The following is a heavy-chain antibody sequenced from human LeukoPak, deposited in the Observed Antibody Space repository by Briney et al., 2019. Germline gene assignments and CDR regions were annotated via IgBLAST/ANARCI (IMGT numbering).Heavy chain of an antibody. CDR1: GFTFSSYS. D-gene: IGHD1-26*01. J-gene: IGHJ3*02. V-gene: IGHV3-48*02. CDR3: VRDVGYAFDI. Sequence: GGSLRLSCAASGFTFSSYSMNWVRQAPGKGLEWISYISGSTTKFYVDSVKGRFTISRDNAKNSLYLQMSSLRDEDTAVYYCVRDVGYAFDIWGQGTMVTVSS. CDR2: ISGSTTK.